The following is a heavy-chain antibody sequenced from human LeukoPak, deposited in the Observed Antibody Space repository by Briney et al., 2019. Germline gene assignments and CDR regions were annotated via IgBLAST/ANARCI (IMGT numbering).Heavy chain of an antibody. D-gene: IGHD5-24*01. CDR3: ATPMANTFDAFDI. J-gene: IGHJ3*02. Sequence: ASVKVSCKPSAYIFGNYDINWVRQAPGQGLEWMGWMNRENGNTGYAQKFHGRVTMTRHAPTNTAYMELTSLRSEDTAVYFCATPMANTFDAFDIWGQGSRVTVSS. V-gene: IGHV1-8*01. CDR1: AYIFGNYD. CDR2: MNRENGNT.